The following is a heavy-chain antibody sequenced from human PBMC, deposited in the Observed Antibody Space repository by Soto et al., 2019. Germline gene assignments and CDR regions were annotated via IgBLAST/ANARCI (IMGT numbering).Heavy chain of an antibody. V-gene: IGHV4-59*08. CDR3: ARAGLAPSTTYYYYYYMDV. Sequence: SETLSLTCTVSGGSISSYYWSWIRQPPGKGLEWIGYIYYSGSTNYNPSLKSRVTISVDTSKNQFSLKLSSVTAADTAVYYCARAGLAPSTTYYYYYYMDVWGKGTTVTVSS. CDR2: IYYSGST. CDR1: GGSISSYY. J-gene: IGHJ6*03. D-gene: IGHD1-26*01.